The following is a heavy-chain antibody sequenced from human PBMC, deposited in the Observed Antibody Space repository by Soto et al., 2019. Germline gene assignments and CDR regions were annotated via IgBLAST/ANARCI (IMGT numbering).Heavy chain of an antibody. J-gene: IGHJ4*02. CDR1: GFTFSDYY. CDR3: ARDEGQWLVQADY. D-gene: IGHD6-19*01. CDR2: ISSSSYT. V-gene: IGHV3-11*06. Sequence: PGGSLRLSCAASGFTFSDYYMSWIRQAPGKGLEWVSYISSSSYTNYADSVKGRFTISRDNAKNSLYLQMNSLRAEDTAVYYCARDEGQWLVQADYWGQGTLVTVSS.